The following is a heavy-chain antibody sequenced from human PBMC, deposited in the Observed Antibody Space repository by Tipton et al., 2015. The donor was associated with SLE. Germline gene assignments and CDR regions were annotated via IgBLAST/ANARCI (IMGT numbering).Heavy chain of an antibody. J-gene: IGHJ4*02. Sequence: LDSVKGRFTISRDNAKNSLYLQMNSLRAEDTAVYYCARGIEYGSGSYYPNLGYWGQGTLVTVSS. CDR3: ARGIEYGSGSYYPNLGY. D-gene: IGHD3-10*01. V-gene: IGHV3-7*01.